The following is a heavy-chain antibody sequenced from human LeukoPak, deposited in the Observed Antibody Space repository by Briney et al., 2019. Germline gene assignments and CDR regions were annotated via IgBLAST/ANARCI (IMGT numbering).Heavy chain of an antibody. CDR3: ASRPADTTWYGVFDY. Sequence: SETLSLTCSVSGGSINSHYWSWIRQPPGKRLEWIGYIFNTGNTNYNPSLASRVTMSVDTPRAQFFLRLSPVTAADTAIYYCASRPADTTWYGVFDYWSQGTLVTVSS. V-gene: IGHV4-59*11. CDR2: IFNTGNT. CDR1: GGSINSHY. D-gene: IGHD3-10*01. J-gene: IGHJ4*02.